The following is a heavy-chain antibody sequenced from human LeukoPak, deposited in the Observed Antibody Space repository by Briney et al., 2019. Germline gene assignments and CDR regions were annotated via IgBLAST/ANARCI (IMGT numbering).Heavy chain of an antibody. J-gene: IGHJ4*02. CDR1: GFTFSSCE. D-gene: IGHD6-13*01. CDR2: ISSSGSTI. CDR3: AKAPYSSSWSLGY. V-gene: IGHV3-48*03. Sequence: GGSLRLSCAASGFTFSSCEMNWVRQAPGKGLEWVSYISSSGSTIYYADSVKGRFTVSRDNSKNTLYLQMNSLRAEDTAVYYCAKAPYSSSWSLGYWGQGTLVTVSS.